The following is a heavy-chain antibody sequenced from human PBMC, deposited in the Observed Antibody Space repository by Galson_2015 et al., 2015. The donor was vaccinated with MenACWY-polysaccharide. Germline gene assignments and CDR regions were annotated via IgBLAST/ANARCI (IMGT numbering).Heavy chain of an antibody. V-gene: IGHV4-4*07. Sequence: SETLSLTCTVSGGSISSYYWSWIRQPTGKGLEWIGRIYTSGSTNYNPSLKSRVTMSVDTSKNQFSLRLSSVTAADTAVYYCASNYDSSGYYYSYFDLWGRGTLVTVSS. CDR3: ASNYDSSGYYYSYFDL. CDR2: IYTSGST. CDR1: GGSISSYY. J-gene: IGHJ2*01. D-gene: IGHD3-22*01.